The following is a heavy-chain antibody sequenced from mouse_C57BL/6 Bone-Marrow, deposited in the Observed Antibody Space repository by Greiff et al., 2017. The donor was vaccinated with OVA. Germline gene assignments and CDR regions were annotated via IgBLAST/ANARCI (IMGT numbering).Heavy chain of an antibody. V-gene: IGHV1-64*01. Sequence: VQLQQPGAELVKPGASVKLSCKASGYTFTSYWMHWVKQRPGQGLEWIGMIHPNSGSTNYNEKFKSKATLTVDKSSSTAYMQLSSLTSDDSAVYYCAREGDSIYSWFAYWGQGTLVTVSA. CDR1: GYTFTSYW. CDR2: IHPNSGST. CDR3: AREGDSIYSWFAY. J-gene: IGHJ3*01. D-gene: IGHD2-1*01.